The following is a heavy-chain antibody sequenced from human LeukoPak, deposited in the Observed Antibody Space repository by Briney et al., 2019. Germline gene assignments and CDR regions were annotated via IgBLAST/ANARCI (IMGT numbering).Heavy chain of an antibody. Sequence: GGSLRLSCAASGFTFSSYAMSWVRQAPGKGLEWVSAISGSGGSTYYPDSVEGRFTISRDNSKNTLYLQMNSLRAEDTAIYYCAKDHPRQGVTAHTPFDYWGQGTLVSVSS. V-gene: IGHV3-23*01. J-gene: IGHJ4*02. CDR1: GFTFSSYA. D-gene: IGHD2-15*01. CDR3: AKDHPRQGVTAHTPFDY. CDR2: ISGSGGST.